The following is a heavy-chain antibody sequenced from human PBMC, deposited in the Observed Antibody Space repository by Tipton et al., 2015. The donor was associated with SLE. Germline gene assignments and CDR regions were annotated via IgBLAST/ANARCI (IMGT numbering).Heavy chain of an antibody. CDR2: ISHSGSA. V-gene: IGHV4-34*01. J-gene: IGHJ4*02. Sequence: TLSLTCAVPRGSFSGYAWNWIRQAPGKGPEWIGEISHSGSANYNASLKSRVTMSLDKSNNQFSLRLSSVTAADTAMYYCARQSRLRGTIDFDAWGQGTLVTVSS. CDR1: RGSFSGYA. CDR3: ARQSRLRGTIDFDA. D-gene: IGHD3-10*01.